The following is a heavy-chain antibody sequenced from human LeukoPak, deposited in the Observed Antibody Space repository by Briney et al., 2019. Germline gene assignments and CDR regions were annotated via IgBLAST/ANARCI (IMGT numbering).Heavy chain of an antibody. J-gene: IGHJ4*02. Sequence: GGSLRLSCAASGFTFSTSWMTWVRQAPGKGLEWVASINQDGGEIHYVDSVKGRFTISRDNAKNSLFLQMNSLRAEDTAVYYCARVLGGSGSYSYFDYWGQGTLVTVSS. V-gene: IGHV3-7*01. CDR2: INQDGGEI. CDR1: GFTFSTSW. D-gene: IGHD3-10*01. CDR3: ARVLGGSGSYSYFDY.